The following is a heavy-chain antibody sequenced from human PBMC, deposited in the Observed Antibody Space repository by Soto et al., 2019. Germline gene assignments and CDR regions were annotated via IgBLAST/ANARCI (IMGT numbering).Heavy chain of an antibody. D-gene: IGHD2-2*01. V-gene: IGHV3-53*01. CDR2: IYSGGST. CDR3: TADVPGGAYPIDY. CDR1: GFTVSSNY. J-gene: IGHJ4*02. Sequence: PGGSLRFSCAASGFTVSSNYMSWVRQAPGKGLEWVSVIYSGGSTYYADSVKGRFTISRDNSKNTLYLQMNSLKVEDTAVYYCTADVPGGAYPIDYWGQGTLVTVSS.